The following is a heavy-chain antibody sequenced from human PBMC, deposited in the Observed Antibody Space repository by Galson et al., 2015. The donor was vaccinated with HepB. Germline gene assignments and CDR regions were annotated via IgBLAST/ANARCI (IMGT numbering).Heavy chain of an antibody. CDR3: AKVSSLLWLGDGRGAFDI. Sequence: SLRLSCAASGFTFSSYAMSWVRQAPGKGLEWVSGISGSVGSTVYADSVKGRFTISRDNSKNTLYLEMNSLRVEDTALYYCAKVSSLLWLGDGRGAFDIWGQGTVVTVSS. CDR1: GFTFSSYA. J-gene: IGHJ3*02. D-gene: IGHD3-10*01. CDR2: ISGSVGST. V-gene: IGHV3-23*01.